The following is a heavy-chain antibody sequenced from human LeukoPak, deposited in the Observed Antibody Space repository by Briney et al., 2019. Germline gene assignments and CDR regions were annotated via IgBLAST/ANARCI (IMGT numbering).Heavy chain of an antibody. CDR2: IYYSGST. CDR3: AREKSIAVAGPFDY. V-gene: IGHV4-59*12. D-gene: IGHD6-19*01. CDR1: GGSISSYY. J-gene: IGHJ4*02. Sequence: SETLSLTCTVSGGSISSYYWSWIRQPPGKGLEWIGYIYYSGSTNYNPSLKSRVTISVDTSKNQFSLKLSSVTAADTAVYYCAREKSIAVAGPFDYWGQGTLVTVSS.